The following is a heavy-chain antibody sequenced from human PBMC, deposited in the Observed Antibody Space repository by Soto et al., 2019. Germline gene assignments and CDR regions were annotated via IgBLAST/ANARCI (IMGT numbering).Heavy chain of an antibody. CDR2: IYSGGNT. D-gene: IGHD6-13*01. Sequence: PGGSLRLSCAASGFTVSSNYMSWVRQAPGKGLEWVSVIYSGGNTYYADSVKGRFTISRDNPKNSVFLQMNSLKVEDTAVYYCAKDDVQGSSWFRFLDSWGQGTLVTVSS. CDR1: GFTVSSNY. V-gene: IGHV3-66*01. CDR3: AKDDVQGSSWFRFLDS. J-gene: IGHJ4*02.